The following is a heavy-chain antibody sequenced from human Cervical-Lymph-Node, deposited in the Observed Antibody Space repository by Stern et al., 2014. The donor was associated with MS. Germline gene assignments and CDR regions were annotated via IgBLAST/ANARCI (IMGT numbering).Heavy chain of an antibody. CDR1: GFTFSSYG. J-gene: IGHJ4*02. V-gene: IGHV3-33*01. Sequence: VHLVESGGGVVQPGRSLRLSCAASGFTFSSYGMHWVRQAPGKGLEWVAVIWYDGSNKYYADSVKGRFTISRDNSKNTLYLQMNSLRAEDTAVYYCARDPLVSSWGNFDYWGQGTLVTVSS. CDR3: ARDPLVSSWGNFDY. D-gene: IGHD6-13*01. CDR2: IWYDGSNK.